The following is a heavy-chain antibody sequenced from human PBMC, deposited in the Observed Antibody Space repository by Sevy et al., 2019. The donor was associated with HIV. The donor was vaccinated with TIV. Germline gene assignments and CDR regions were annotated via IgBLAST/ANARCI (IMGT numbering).Heavy chain of an antibody. D-gene: IGHD4-4*01. CDR3: TRSVTTIY. CDR2: IRNKDYNGTT. Sequence: GGSLRLSCTTSGFAFSNYGLSWVRQAPGKGLEWVGFIRNKDYNGTTEYAASVRGRFFISRDDSKSVAYLQMNNLKTADTCLYYCTRSVTTIYWGRGTRVTVSS. J-gene: IGHJ4*02. CDR1: GFAFSNYG. V-gene: IGHV3-49*04.